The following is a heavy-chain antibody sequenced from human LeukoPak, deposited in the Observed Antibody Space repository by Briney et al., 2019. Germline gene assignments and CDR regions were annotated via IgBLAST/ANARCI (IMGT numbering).Heavy chain of an antibody. CDR1: GYTFTGYY. J-gene: IGHJ5*02. D-gene: IGHD6-13*01. V-gene: IGHV1-46*01. Sequence: GASVKVSCKASGYTFTGYYMHWVRQAPGQGLEWMGIINPSGGSTSYAQKFQGRVTMTRDTSTSTVYMELSSLRSEDTAVYYCARDPGSRGFDPWGQGTLVTVSS. CDR3: ARDPGSRGFDP. CDR2: INPSGGST.